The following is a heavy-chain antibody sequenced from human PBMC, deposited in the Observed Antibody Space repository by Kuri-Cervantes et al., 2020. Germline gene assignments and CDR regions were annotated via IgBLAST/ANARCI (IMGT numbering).Heavy chain of an antibody. J-gene: IGHJ4*02. CDR3: ARVSESYYYFDY. V-gene: IGHV3-30*19. CDR2: ISDDGSNR. CDR1: GSTFSDYG. Sequence: GGSLRLSCAASGSTFSDYGMYWVRQAPGKGLEWVAVISDDGSNRIYADSVKGRFTISRDNSKKTLYLQMTSLTTEDTAVYYCARVSESYYYFDYWGQGSLVTVSS. D-gene: IGHD1-26*01.